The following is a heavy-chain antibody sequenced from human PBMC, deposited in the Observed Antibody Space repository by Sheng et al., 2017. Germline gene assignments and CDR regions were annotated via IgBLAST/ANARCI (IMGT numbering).Heavy chain of an antibody. CDR1: GFTFSAYS. CDR3: ARDGLEGYNDIDY. Sequence: QVQLVESGGGVVQPGQSLRLSCAASGFTFSAYSMHWVRQAAGKGLEGMAVISSAGTEEYYADSVRGRFTISRDNSKNTLYLQMNSLRPEDTAEYYCARDGLEGYNDIDYWGQGMLVTVSS. D-gene: IGHD1-1*01. V-gene: IGHV3-30*04. J-gene: IGHJ4*02. CDR2: ISSAGTEE.